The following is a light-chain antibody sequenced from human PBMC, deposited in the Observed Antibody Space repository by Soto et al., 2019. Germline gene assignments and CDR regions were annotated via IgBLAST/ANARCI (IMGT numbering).Light chain of an antibody. Sequence: EFVLMQSPGTLSLSPGERATLSCRASQTVSNNYLAWYQQKPGQAPRVLIYDASSRATGIPDGFSGGGSGTDFTLTSSRLEPEDFAVYYCQQYGSSSWTFCHWTKVDIK. CDR3: QQYGSSSWT. CDR2: DAS. J-gene: IGKJ1*01. V-gene: IGKV3-20*01. CDR1: QTVSNNY.